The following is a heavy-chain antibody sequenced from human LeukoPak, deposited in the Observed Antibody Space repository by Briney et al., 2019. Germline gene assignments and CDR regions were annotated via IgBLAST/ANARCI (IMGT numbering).Heavy chain of an antibody. D-gene: IGHD3-16*01. Sequence: SETLSLTCTASGVSINSYYSSWIRQPPGKGLEWIAYIYYSGSTTYNPSPKSRVTISVDTSKNQFSLKLGSVTAADTAVYYCVSGARYFDYWGQGTLVTVSS. CDR2: IYYSGST. V-gene: IGHV4-59*01. CDR1: GVSINSYY. CDR3: VSGARYFDY. J-gene: IGHJ4*02.